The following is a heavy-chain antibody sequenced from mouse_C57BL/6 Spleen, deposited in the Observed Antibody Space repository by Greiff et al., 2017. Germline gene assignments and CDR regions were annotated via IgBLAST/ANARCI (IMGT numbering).Heavy chain of an antibody. CDR1: GYTFTGYW. CDR2: ILPGSGST. CDR3: ARKGPYYGSSLDY. D-gene: IGHD1-1*01. Sequence: QVQLQQSGAELMKPGASVKLSCKATGYTFTGYWIEWVQQRPGHGLEWIGEILPGSGSTNYTEKFQGKATFTADTSSNSAYMQLSSLTTEASAIXCSARKGPYYGSSLDYWGQGTTLTVSS. V-gene: IGHV1-9*01. J-gene: IGHJ2*01.